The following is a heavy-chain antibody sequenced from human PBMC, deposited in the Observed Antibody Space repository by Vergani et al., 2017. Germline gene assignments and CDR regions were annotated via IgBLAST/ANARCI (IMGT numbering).Heavy chain of an antibody. Sequence: QVQLVESGGGVVQPGGSLRLSCAASGFTFNSYGMHWVRQAPGKGQEWVASIRSDESRRYYGDSMEGPFTISRDNSKNTLYLQMKSLRPEDTAVYYCAKEGGGDCSGGTCYPEYWGRGSLVIVSS. J-gene: IGHJ4*02. V-gene: IGHV3-30*02. CDR1: GFTFNSYG. CDR3: AKEGGGDCSGGTCYPEY. D-gene: IGHD2-15*01. CDR2: IRSDESRR.